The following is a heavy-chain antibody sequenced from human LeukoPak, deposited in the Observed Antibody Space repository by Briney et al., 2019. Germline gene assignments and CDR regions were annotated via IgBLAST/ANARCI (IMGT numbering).Heavy chain of an antibody. V-gene: IGHV3-33*01. CDR1: GFTFSSYG. D-gene: IGHD3-10*01. CDR3: ARSYGSGSYYRYFDY. J-gene: IGHJ4*02. CDR2: IWYDGSNK. Sequence: GGSLRLSCAASGFTFSSYGMHWVRQAPGKGLEWVAVIWYDGSNKYYADSVKGRFTISRDNSKNTLYLQMNSLRAEDTAVYYCARSYGSGSYYRYFDYWGQGTLVTVSS.